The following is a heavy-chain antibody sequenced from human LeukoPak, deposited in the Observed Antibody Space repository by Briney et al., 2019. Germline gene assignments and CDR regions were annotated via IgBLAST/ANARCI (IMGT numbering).Heavy chain of an antibody. CDR1: GFTFSSYG. D-gene: IGHD3-22*01. J-gene: IGHJ4*02. V-gene: IGHV3-30*02. CDR3: AKDSSVYHYDSRNLAY. CDR2: IRYDGNNK. Sequence: PGGSLRLSCAASGFTFSSYGMHWVRQAPGKGLEWVAFIRYDGNNKYYADSVKGRFTISRDNSKNTLYLQMNSLRVEDTAVYYCAKDSSVYHYDSRNLAYWGQGTLVTVSS.